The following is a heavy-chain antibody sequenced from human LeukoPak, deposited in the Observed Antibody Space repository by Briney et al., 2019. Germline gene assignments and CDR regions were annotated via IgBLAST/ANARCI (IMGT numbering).Heavy chain of an antibody. CDR1: GFTVSSNY. V-gene: IGHV3-53*01. CDR2: IYSGGST. Sequence: GGSLRLSCAASGFTVSSNYMSWVRQAPGKGLEWVSVIYSGGSTYYADSVKGRFTISRDNSKNTLYLQMNSLRAEDTAVYYCARERANFYGDYKPYFDYWGQGTLVTVSS. D-gene: IGHD4-17*01. J-gene: IGHJ4*02. CDR3: ARERANFYGDYKPYFDY.